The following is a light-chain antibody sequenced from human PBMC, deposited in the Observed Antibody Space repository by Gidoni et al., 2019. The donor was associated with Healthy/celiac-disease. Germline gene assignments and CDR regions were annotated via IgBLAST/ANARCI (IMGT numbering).Light chain of an antibody. CDR3: CSYAGSSNWV. CDR2: AVT. V-gene: IGLV2-23*02. CDR1: SSDFGSYTL. J-gene: IGLJ3*02. Sequence: QSALTQPASVSGSPGQSITISCTGTSSDFGSYTLVSWYQQHPGKAPKLMIYAVTKRPSGVSNRFSGSKSGNTASLTISGLQAEDEADYYCCSYAGSSNWVFGGGTKLTVL.